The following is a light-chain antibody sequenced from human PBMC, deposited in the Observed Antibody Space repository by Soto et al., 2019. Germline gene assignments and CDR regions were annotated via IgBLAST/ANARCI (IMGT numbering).Light chain of an antibody. CDR3: MQSVQAPWT. Sequence: EIVLTQTPLSLSVTPGQPASISCRSSQSLLYSDGKTYLYWYLQKAGQPPQLLIYGVSNRFSGVPDGVSGSGSGTDFALKISRVEAEDVGVYYCMQSVQAPWTFGQGTKVEIK. CDR1: QSLLYSDGKTY. CDR2: GVS. V-gene: IGKV2D-29*01. J-gene: IGKJ1*01.